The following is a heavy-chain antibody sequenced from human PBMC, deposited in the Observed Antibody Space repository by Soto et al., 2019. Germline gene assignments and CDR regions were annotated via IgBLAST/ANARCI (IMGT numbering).Heavy chain of an antibody. CDR1: GGSITSGDYS. CDR2: LYPSGVT. CDR3: ARDSYENRWGGVNDGFDI. Sequence: QLQLQESGSGLVKPSETLSLTCAVSGGSITSGDYSWNWIRQPPGRGLEWIGCLYPSGVTFYNPSLRSRVTLSMDRSKNQVSLELTSVTAADTAMYFCARDSYENRWGGVNDGFDIWGRGTMVTVSS. V-gene: IGHV4-30-2*01. D-gene: IGHD3-22*01. J-gene: IGHJ3*02.